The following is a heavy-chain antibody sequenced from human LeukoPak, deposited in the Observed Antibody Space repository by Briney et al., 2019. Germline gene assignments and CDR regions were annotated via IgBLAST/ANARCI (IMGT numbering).Heavy chain of an antibody. CDR1: GYTFNSYG. CDR3: ARLNSAQWLVGFNFDY. CDR2: ISVYNGNK. V-gene: IGHV1-18*01. J-gene: IGHJ4*02. Sequence: ASVKVSCKASGYTFNSYGITWVRQAPGQGLEWMGWISVYNGNKNYAQKFQGRVTMTTDTSTSTAYMEVRSLRSDDTAVYYCARLNSAQWLVGFNFDYWGQGTLVTVSS. D-gene: IGHD6-19*01.